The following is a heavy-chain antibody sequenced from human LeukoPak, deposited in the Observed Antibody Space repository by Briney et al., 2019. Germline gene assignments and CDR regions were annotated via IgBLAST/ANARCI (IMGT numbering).Heavy chain of an antibody. Sequence: SETLSLTCAVSGASVSTSNSWSWVRQPPGKGLEWIAETHHSGSANYKPSLKSRVTISVDKSKNQISLKLSSVTAADTAVYYCSRENGAFSPFGYWGQGILVTVLS. V-gene: IGHV4-4*02. D-gene: IGHD2-8*01. CDR3: SRENGAFSPFGY. CDR2: THHSGSA. J-gene: IGHJ4*02. CDR1: GASVSTSNS.